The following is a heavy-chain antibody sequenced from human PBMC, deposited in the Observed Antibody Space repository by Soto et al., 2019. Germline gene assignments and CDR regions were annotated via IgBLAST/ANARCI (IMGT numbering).Heavy chain of an antibody. D-gene: IGHD4-17*01. J-gene: IGHJ4*02. CDR1: GASISSSHYY. CDR2: IYWSGST. V-gene: IGHV4-39*01. CDR3: ARHHDYGDYVYPDDF. Sequence: SETLSLTCTVSGASISSSHYYWGWIRQPPGQGLEWIGSIYWSGSTYSNPSLKSRVTISLDTSKNQFSLKLTSVTVADTAVYYCARHHDYGDYVYPDDFWGQGTLVTVSS.